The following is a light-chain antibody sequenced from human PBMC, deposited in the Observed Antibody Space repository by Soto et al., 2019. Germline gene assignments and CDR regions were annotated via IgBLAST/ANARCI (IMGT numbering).Light chain of an antibody. CDR1: QGISSY. CDR2: AAS. V-gene: IGKV1-8*01. J-gene: IGKJ1*01. Sequence: AIRMTQSPSSLSASTGDRVTITCRASQGISSYLAWYQRKPGKAPKLLIYAASTLQSGVPSRFSGSGSGTDFTLTISCLQSEDFATYYCQQYYSYPPWTFGQGAKVDIK. CDR3: QQYYSYPPWT.